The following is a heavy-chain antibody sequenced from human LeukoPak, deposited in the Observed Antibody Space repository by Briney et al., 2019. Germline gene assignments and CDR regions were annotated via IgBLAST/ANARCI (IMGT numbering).Heavy chain of an antibody. V-gene: IGHV4-31*03. J-gene: IGHJ3*02. CDR1: GGSISSGGYY. CDR2: IDYSGST. D-gene: IGHD3-22*01. CDR3: AREVYDSSGYYDVDVINDAFCS. Sequence: PSETLSLTCTVSGGSISSGGYYWSWIRQHPGKGLEWIGYIDYSGSTYYNPSLKSRVTVSVDTSKNQFSLKLSSVTAADTAVYYCAREVYDSSGYYDVDVINDAFCSWGQRTIVTVSS.